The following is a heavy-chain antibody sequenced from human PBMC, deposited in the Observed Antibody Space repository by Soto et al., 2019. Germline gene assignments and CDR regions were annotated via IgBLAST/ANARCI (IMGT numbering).Heavy chain of an antibody. D-gene: IGHD5-18*01. CDR1: AGSIGSGFYY. CDR2: IYYSGST. CDR3: ARAMDTATPGGAYVNWFDP. J-gene: IGHJ5*02. V-gene: IGHV4-61*01. Sequence: AETLSLSCTVSAGSIGSGFYYWSWIRQHPGKGLEWIGYIYYSGSTNYNPFLKSRVTISLDTSKNQFSLKLSSVTAADTAVYDCARAMDTATPGGAYVNWFDPWGQGTLVTVSS.